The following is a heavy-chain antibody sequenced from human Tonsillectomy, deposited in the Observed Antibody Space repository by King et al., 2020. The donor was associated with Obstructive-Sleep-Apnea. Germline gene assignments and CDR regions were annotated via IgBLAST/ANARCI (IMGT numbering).Heavy chain of an antibody. J-gene: IGHJ4*02. V-gene: IGHV4-34*01. CDR2: INHSGST. CDR3: ARGGRIAAAGTGRRFDY. Sequence: VQLQQWGAGLFKPSETLSLTCAVYGGSFSGYYWSWIRQPPGKGLEWIGEINHSGSTNYNPSLKSRVTISVDTSKNQFSLKLSSVTAADTAVYYCARGGRIAAAGTGRRFDYWGQGTLVTVSS. CDR1: GGSFSGYY. D-gene: IGHD6-13*01.